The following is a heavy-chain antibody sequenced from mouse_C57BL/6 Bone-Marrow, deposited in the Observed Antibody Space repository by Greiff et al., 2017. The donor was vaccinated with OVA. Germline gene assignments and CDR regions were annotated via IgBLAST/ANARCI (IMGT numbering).Heavy chain of an antibody. CDR3: ARAPSTTVAEFAY. D-gene: IGHD1-1*01. CDR2: INPNYGNT. CDR1: GYSFTDYN. J-gene: IGHJ3*01. Sequence: EVQLQQSGPELVKPGASVKISCKASGYSFTDYNMNWVKQSNGKSLEWIGVINPNYGNTSYTQKFKGKATLTVDQSSSTAYMQLTSLTSEDSAVEYCARAPSTTVAEFAYWGQGTLVTVSA. V-gene: IGHV1-39*01.